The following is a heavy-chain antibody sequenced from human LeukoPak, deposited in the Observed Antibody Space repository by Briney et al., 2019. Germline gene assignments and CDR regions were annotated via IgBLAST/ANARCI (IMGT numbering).Heavy chain of an antibody. CDR3: ARGILRYFDWLSTLFDY. Sequence: GGSLRLSCAASGFTFSSYSMNWVRQAPGKGLEWVSSISSSSSYIYYADSVKGRFTISRDNAKNSLCLQMNSLRAEDTAVYYCARGILRYFDWLSTLFDYWGQGTLVTVSS. CDR2: ISSSSSYI. V-gene: IGHV3-21*01. J-gene: IGHJ4*02. CDR1: GFTFSSYS. D-gene: IGHD3-9*01.